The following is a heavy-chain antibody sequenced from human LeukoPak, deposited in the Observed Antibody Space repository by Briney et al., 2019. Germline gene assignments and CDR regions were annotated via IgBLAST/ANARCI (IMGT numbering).Heavy chain of an antibody. Sequence: PGGSLRLSCAASGFTFSSYSMNWVRQAPGKGLEWVSYISSSSSTIYYADSVKGRFTISRDNAKNSLYLQMNSLRAEDTAVYYCARDGYCSSTSCYKGPFDYWGQGTLVTVSS. CDR2: ISSSSSTI. J-gene: IGHJ4*02. D-gene: IGHD2-2*03. CDR1: GFTFSSYS. V-gene: IGHV3-48*01. CDR3: ARDGYCSSTSCYKGPFDY.